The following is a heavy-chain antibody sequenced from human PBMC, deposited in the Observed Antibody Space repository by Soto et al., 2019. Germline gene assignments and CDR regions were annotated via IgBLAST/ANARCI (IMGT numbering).Heavy chain of an antibody. J-gene: IGHJ4*02. CDR2: ISAYNGNT. CDR3: ASARRDGYNSRLVFDY. V-gene: IGHV1-18*04. CDR1: GYTFTSYG. D-gene: IGHD5-12*01. Sequence: GASVKVSCKASGYTFTSYGISWVRQAPGQGLEWMGWISAYNGNTNYAQKVQGRVTMTTDKSTSTAYMELSSLRSEDTAVYYCASARRDGYNSRLVFDYWGQGTLVTVSS.